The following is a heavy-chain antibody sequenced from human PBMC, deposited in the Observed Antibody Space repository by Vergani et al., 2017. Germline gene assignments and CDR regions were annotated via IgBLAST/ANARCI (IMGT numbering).Heavy chain of an antibody. V-gene: IGHV3-23*04. Sequence: EVQLVESGGGLVKPGGSLRLSCAASGFTFISYAMSWVRQAPGKGLEWVSAITGGGGSTFYADSVKGRFTISRDNSKDTLYLQMNSLRAEDTALYYCAKVFCSTTTCYPSSPQNWFDPWGQGTLVTVSS. D-gene: IGHD2-2*01. CDR2: ITGGGGST. CDR3: AKVFCSTTTCYPSSPQNWFDP. J-gene: IGHJ5*02. CDR1: GFTFISYA.